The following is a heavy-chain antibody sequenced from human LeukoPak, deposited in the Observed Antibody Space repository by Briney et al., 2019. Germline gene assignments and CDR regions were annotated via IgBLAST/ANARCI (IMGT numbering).Heavy chain of an antibody. D-gene: IGHD5-12*01. J-gene: IGHJ6*03. CDR3: ARTVATIRYYYYYMDV. CDR1: GYIFTSYG. Sequence: GASVKVSCKASGYIFTSYGISWVRQAPGQGLEWMGWISAYNGNTNYAQKLQGRVTMTTDTSTSTAYMELRSLRSDDTAVYYCARTVATIRYYYYYMDVWGKGTTVTISS. V-gene: IGHV1-18*01. CDR2: ISAYNGNT.